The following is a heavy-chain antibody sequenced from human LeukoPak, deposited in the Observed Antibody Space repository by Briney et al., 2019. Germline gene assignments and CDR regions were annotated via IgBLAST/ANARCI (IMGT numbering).Heavy chain of an antibody. D-gene: IGHD5/OR15-5a*01. CDR1: PGSMDSGLYY. CDR2: ISNNGGT. Sequence: SQTLSLTCAVSPGSMDSGLYYLTWIRQPAGKGLEWIGRISNNGGTDYNPSLRSRVTITLDTSNNHLSLKVTSVTAADTAVYYCARETKDIYSPSWGLYDTYYYIDAWGKGTTVTVSS. CDR3: ARETKDIYSPSWGLYDTYYYIDA. J-gene: IGHJ6*03. V-gene: IGHV4-61*02.